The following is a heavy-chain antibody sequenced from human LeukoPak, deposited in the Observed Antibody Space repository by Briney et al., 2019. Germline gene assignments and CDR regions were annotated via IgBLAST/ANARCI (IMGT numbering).Heavy chain of an antibody. CDR1: GFTFTTYS. D-gene: IGHD3-9*01. CDR3: ARTYYDILTGYNPYFDY. Sequence: SGGSLRLSCAASGFTFTTYSMNWVRQAPGKGLEWVSSITSSSTSMYYADSVKGRFTISRDNAKNSLYLQMISLRAEDTAVYYCARTYYDILTGYNPYFDYWGQGTLVTVSA. CDR2: ITSSSTSM. J-gene: IGHJ4*02. V-gene: IGHV3-21*01.